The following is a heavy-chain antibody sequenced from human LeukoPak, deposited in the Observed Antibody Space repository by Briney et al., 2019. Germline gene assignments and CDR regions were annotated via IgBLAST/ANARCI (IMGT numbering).Heavy chain of an antibody. J-gene: IGHJ6*02. CDR3: ARGNSHAMDV. CDR1: GFTFSSYS. Sequence: GGSLRLSCAASGFTFSSYSMNWVRQAPGKGLEWVSSISTSSTYIYYADSVKGRFTISRDNAKNTLYLQMNSLRAEDTAVHYCARGNSHAMDVWGQGTTVTVSS. CDR2: ISTSSTYI. D-gene: IGHD1-7*01. V-gene: IGHV3-21*01.